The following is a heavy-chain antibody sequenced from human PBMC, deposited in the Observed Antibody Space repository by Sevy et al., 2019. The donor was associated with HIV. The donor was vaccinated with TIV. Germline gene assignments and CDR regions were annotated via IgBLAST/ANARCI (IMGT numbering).Heavy chain of an antibody. CDR2: IYHSGST. Sequence: TLSLTCAVSGYSISSGYYWGWIRQPPGKGLEWIGSIYHSGSTYYNPSLKSRVTISVDTSKNQFSLKLSSVTAADTAVYYCARVLPQLWPYYFDYWGQGTLVTVSS. V-gene: IGHV4-38-2*01. D-gene: IGHD5-18*01. J-gene: IGHJ4*02. CDR1: GYSISSGYY. CDR3: ARVLPQLWPYYFDY.